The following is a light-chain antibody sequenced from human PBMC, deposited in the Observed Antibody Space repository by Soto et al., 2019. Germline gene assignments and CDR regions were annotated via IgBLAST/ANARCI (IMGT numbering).Light chain of an antibody. Sequence: QPALTQPASVSGSPGQSITISSTGTSSDVGGYDYVSWYQQHPGKAPKLMLYDVNNRPSGVSNRFSGSKSGNTASLTISGLQAEDEADYYCSSYTSSITLVFGAGTKLTVL. CDR2: DVN. J-gene: IGLJ2*01. CDR1: SSDVGGYDY. CDR3: SSYTSSITLV. V-gene: IGLV2-14*03.